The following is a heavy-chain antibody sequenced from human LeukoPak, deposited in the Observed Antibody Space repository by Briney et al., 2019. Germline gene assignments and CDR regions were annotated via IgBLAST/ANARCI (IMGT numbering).Heavy chain of an antibody. CDR1: GGTFSSYA. Sequence: GASVTVSCKASGGTFSSYAISWVRQAPGQGLEWMGGIIPIFGTANYAQKFQGRVTITADESTSTAYMELSSLRSEDTAVYYCASKTQDDYYYYGMDVWGQGTTATVSS. CDR2: IIPIFGTA. V-gene: IGHV1-69*13. J-gene: IGHJ6*02. CDR3: ASKTQDDYYYYGMDV.